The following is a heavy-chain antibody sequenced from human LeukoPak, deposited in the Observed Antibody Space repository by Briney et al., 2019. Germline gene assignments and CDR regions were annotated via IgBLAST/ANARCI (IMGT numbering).Heavy chain of an antibody. CDR1: GGTFSSYA. V-gene: IGHV1-69*06. Sequence: GSSVKVSCKASGGTFSSYAISWVRQAPGQGLEWMGGIIPIFGTANYAQKFQGRVTMTEDTSTDTAYMELSSLRSEDTAVYYCATFAAAGCMDVWGQGTTVTVSS. CDR2: IIPIFGTA. D-gene: IGHD6-13*01. J-gene: IGHJ6*02. CDR3: ATFAAAGCMDV.